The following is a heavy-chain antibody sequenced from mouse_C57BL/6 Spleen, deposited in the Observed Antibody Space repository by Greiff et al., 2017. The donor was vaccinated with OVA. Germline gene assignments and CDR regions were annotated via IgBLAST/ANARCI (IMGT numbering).Heavy chain of an antibody. J-gene: IGHJ2*01. Sequence: VQLQQPGAELVKPGASVKLSCKASGYTFTSYWMHWVKQRPGQGLEWIGMIHPNSGSTNYNEKFKSKATLTVDKSSSTAYMQLSSLTSEDSAVYYCARDYYGDYFDYWGQGTTLTVSS. V-gene: IGHV1-64*01. D-gene: IGHD1-1*01. CDR3: ARDYYGDYFDY. CDR2: IHPNSGST. CDR1: GYTFTSYW.